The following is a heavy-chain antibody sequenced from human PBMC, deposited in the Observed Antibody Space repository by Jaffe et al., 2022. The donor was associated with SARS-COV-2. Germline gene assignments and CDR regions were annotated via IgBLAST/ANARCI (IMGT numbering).Heavy chain of an antibody. CDR1: GGSISSSSYY. CDR2: IYYSGST. D-gene: IGHD4-17*01. Sequence: QLQLQESGPGLVKPSETLSLTCTVSGGSISSSSYYWGWIRQPPGKGLEWIGSIYYSGSTYYNPSLKSRVTISVDTSKNQFSLKLSSVTAADTAVYYCARLTYGSNGAFDIWGQGTMVTVSS. J-gene: IGHJ3*02. CDR3: ARLTYGSNGAFDI. V-gene: IGHV4-39*01.